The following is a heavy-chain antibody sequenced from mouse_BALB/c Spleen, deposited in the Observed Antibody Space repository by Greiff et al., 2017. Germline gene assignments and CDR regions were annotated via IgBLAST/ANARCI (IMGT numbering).Heavy chain of an antibody. D-gene: IGHD2-10*02. CDR1: GYNFTSYW. CDR2: IYPGSGST. Sequence: QVQLQQPGAELVKPGTSVKLSCKASGYNFTSYWINWVKLRPGQGLEWIGDIYPGSGSTNYNEKFKSKATLTVDTSSSTAYMQLSSLASEDSALYYCARGYGNYGDYWGKGTTLTVSS. J-gene: IGHJ2*01. CDR3: ARGYGNYGDY. V-gene: IGHV1-55*01.